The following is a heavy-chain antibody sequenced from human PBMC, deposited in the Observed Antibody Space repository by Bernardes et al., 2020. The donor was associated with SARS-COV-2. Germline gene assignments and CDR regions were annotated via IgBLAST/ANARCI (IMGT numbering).Heavy chain of an antibody. CDR2: MSPETGHT. J-gene: IGHJ2*01. CDR1: GFSFSNNE. Sequence: ASVKVYCKASGFSFSNNEINWVRQAAGQGLEWLGCMSPETGHTDHAQKFQGRVSMTRNTAIGTVYMELSSLTSEDTAMYFCARAPRRGVLDLWGRGTLVTVSS. CDR3: ARAPRRGVLDL. D-gene: IGHD3-10*01. V-gene: IGHV1-8*02.